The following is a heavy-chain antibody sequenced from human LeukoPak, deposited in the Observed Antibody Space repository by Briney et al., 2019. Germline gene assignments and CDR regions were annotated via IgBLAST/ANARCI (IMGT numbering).Heavy chain of an antibody. J-gene: IGHJ6*04. CDR1: AFTFSSYA. CDR2: VSGGGGSI. CDR3: VRGSSFSPLYNVDV. D-gene: IGHD3-16*01. V-gene: IGHV3-23*01. Sequence: GRSLRLSCAASAFTFSSYAMNSVRQAPGEGLGWVSAVSGGGGSIYYADSVKGRFTISRDNSKNSLYLQMNSLRAEDKAVYYCVRGSSFSPLYNVDVWGKGTMVTVSS.